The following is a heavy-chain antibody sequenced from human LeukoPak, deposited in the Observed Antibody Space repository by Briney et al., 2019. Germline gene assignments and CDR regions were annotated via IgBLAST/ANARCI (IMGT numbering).Heavy chain of an antibody. CDR2: IYYSGST. Sequence: PSETLSLTCTVSGGSISSYYWSWIRQPPGKGLEWIGYIYYSGSTNYNPSLKSRVTISVDTSKNQFSLKLNSVTAADTAVYYCARGVVPAAHFAYWGQGTLVTVSS. J-gene: IGHJ4*02. CDR1: GGSISSYY. D-gene: IGHD2-2*01. V-gene: IGHV4-59*01. CDR3: ARGVVPAAHFAY.